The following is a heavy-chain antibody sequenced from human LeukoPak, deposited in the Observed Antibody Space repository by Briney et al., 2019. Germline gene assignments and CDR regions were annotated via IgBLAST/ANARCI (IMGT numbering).Heavy chain of an antibody. CDR2: GNPNSGGT. CDR3: ARVGYSSAWSNFDY. V-gene: IGHV1-2*02. J-gene: IGHJ4*02. D-gene: IGHD6-19*01. CDR1: VYTFTDYY. Sequence: ASVKVSCKASVYTFTDYYIHWVRQAPGQGLEWMGLGNPNSGGTNYAQRLQGRVTMTRDTSISTACMELSSLTSDDTAVYYCARVGYSSAWSNFDYWGQGTLVTVSS.